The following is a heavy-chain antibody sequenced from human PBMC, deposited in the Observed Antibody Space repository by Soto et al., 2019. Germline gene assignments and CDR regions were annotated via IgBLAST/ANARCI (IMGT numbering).Heavy chain of an antibody. CDR3: AHRLGIAVAVHYYYYGMDV. Sequence: QITLKESGPTLVKPTQTPTLNCTFSGFSLSTSGVGVGWIRQPPGKALEWLALIYWDDDKRYSPSLKSRLTITKDTSKNQVVLTMTNMDPVDTATYYCAHRLGIAVAVHYYYYGMDVWGQGTTVTVSS. CDR2: IYWDDDK. J-gene: IGHJ6*02. D-gene: IGHD6-19*01. V-gene: IGHV2-5*02. CDR1: GFSLSTSGVG.